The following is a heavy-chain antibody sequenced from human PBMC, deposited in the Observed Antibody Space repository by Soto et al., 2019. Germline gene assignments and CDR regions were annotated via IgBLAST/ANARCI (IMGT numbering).Heavy chain of an antibody. CDR1: SGSFSGYY. D-gene: IGHD3-16*01. V-gene: IGHV4-34*01. Sequence: QVQLQQWGAGLLKPSETLSLTCAVYSGSFSGYYWSWIRQPPGKGLEWIGELYQGLSIIYNPSLESRVTISGDSSKNQFSLKLRSVTAADTDVYYCARHGGYYFDYWGQGTLVTVSS. J-gene: IGHJ4*02. CDR2: LYQGLSI. CDR3: ARHGGYYFDY.